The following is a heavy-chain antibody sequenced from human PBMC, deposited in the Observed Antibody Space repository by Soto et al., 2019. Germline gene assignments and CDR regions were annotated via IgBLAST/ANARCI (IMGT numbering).Heavy chain of an antibody. CDR2: ISGSGDNT. D-gene: IGHD3-10*02. CDR3: AKLPFVLALVFDY. J-gene: IGHJ4*02. CDR1: GFTFSNYV. V-gene: IGHV3-23*01. Sequence: EVHLLDSGGGLVQPGGSLRLSCAASGFTFSNYVMSWVRQAPGKGLEWVSSISGSGDNTYYADSVKGRFTISRDNSNNTLFLQMNSLRAEDTAVYYCAKLPFVLALVFDYWGQGTLVTVSS.